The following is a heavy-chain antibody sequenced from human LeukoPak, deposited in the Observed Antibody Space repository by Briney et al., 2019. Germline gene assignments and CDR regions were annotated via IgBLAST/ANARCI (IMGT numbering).Heavy chain of an antibody. J-gene: IGHJ4*02. V-gene: IGHV4-34*01. CDR2: INHSGST. D-gene: IGHD2-2*01. CDR3: ARFGRYCSSTSCYRRYYFDY. Sequence: SETLSLTCTVSGGSISSYYWSWIRQPPGKGLEWIGEINHSGSTNYNPSLKSRVTISVDTSKNQFSLKLSSVTAADTAVYYCARFGRYCSSTSCYRRYYFDYWGQGTLVTVSS. CDR1: GGSISSYY.